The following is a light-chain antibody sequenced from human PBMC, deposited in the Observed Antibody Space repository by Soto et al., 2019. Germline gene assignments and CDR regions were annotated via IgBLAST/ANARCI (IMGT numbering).Light chain of an antibody. CDR2: EVT. Sequence: QSALTKPASVTGSLGQSITISCTGTSSDIGGYNFVSWYRHHPGKAPKLMIYEVTNRPSGVSNRFSGSRSGNTASLTISGLQAEDEGDYYCSSFTSSSTDVFGTGTKVTVL. V-gene: IGLV2-14*01. CDR3: SSFTSSSTDV. CDR1: SSDIGGYNF. J-gene: IGLJ1*01.